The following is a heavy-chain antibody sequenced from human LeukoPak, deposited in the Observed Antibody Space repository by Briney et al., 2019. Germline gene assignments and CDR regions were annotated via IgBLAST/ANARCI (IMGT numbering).Heavy chain of an antibody. CDR2: IYYSGST. V-gene: IGHV4-59*12. D-gene: IGHD3-10*01. Sequence: SETLSLTCTVSGGSISSYYWSWIRQPPGKGLEWVGYIYYSGSTNYNPSLKSRVTISVDTSKNQFSLKLSSVTAADTAVYYCARDGSGSSTFDYWGRGTLVTVSS. CDR1: GGSISSYY. CDR3: ARDGSGSSTFDY. J-gene: IGHJ4*02.